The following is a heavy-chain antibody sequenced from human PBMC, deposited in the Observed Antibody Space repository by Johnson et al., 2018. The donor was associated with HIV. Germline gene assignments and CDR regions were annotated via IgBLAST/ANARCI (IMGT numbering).Heavy chain of an antibody. V-gene: IGHV3-30*04. J-gene: IGHJ3*02. CDR3: ARDGQLGAFDI. CDR2: ISYDGSNK. Sequence: QVQLVESGGGVVQPGRSLRLSCAASGFTFSSYAMHWVRQAPGKGLAWVAVISYDGSNKYYADSVKGRFTISRDNSKNTLYLQMNSLRAEDTAVYYCARDGQLGAFDIWGRGTMVTVSS. CDR1: GFTFSSYA. D-gene: IGHD1-1*01.